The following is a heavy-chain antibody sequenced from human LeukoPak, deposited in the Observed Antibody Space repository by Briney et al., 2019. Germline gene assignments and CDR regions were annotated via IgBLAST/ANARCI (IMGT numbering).Heavy chain of an antibody. J-gene: IGHJ3*02. D-gene: IGHD5-24*01. CDR2: IYYSGST. CDR1: GGSISSGTYY. Sequence: PSETLSLTCTVAGGSISSGTYYWGWIRQPPGKGLEWIGSIYYSGSTYYHPSLKSRVTVSVDTSRSQFSLTLISVTAADTAVYYCARAGRDGYSPASDSFDIWGQGKTVTVSS. CDR3: ARAGRDGYSPASDSFDI. V-gene: IGHV4-39*07.